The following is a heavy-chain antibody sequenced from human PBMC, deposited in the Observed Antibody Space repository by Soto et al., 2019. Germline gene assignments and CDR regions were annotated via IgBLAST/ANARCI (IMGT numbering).Heavy chain of an antibody. Sequence: EVQLVESGGGLVQPGGSLRLSCAASGFTFSTYDMHWVRQATGKGLEWVSAIGTAGDTYYPGSVKGRFTISRENAKNSLYLQMNSLRAGDTAVYYCARWGEVVVLGAMDYYYGLDVWGQGTTVTVSS. CDR3: ARWGEVVVLGAMDYYYGLDV. V-gene: IGHV3-13*04. J-gene: IGHJ6*01. D-gene: IGHD2-2*01. CDR1: GFTFSTYD. CDR2: IGTAGDT.